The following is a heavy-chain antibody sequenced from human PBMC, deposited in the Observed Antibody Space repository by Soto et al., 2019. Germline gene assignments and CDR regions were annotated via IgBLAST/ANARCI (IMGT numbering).Heavy chain of an antibody. CDR1: GFTFSSYW. CDR2: IKQDGSEK. D-gene: IGHD3-3*01. CDR3: ARAGTYSDFGDGYYYRLYFDY. V-gene: IGHV3-7*01. J-gene: IGHJ4*02. Sequence: GGSLRLSCAASGFTFSSYWMSWVRQAPGKGLEWVANIKQDGSEKYYVDSVKGRFTISRDNAKNSLYLQMNSLRAEDTAVYYCARAGTYSDFGDGYYYRLYFDYWGQGTLVNVSS.